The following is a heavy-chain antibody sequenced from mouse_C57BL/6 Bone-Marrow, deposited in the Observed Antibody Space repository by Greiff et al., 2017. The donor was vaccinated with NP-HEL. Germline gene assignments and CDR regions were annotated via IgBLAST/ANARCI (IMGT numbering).Heavy chain of an antibody. J-gene: IGHJ2*01. CDR2: INPYNGGT. CDR1: GYTFTDYY. CDR3: ARRQFDY. Sequence: VQLQQSGPVLVKPGASVKMSCKASGYTFTDYYMNWVKQSHGKSLEWIGVINPYNGGTSYNQKFKGKATLTVDKSSSTAYMQLNSLTSEDAAVYYCARRQFDYWGQGTTLSVSS. V-gene: IGHV1-19*01.